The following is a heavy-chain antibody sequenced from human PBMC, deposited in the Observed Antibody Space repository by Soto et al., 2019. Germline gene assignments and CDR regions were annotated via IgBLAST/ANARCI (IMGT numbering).Heavy chain of an antibody. V-gene: IGHV1-2*02. CDR1: GYTFTGYY. CDR3: ARVATRYGSGSYYQRFGY. Sequence: QVQLVQSGAEVKKPGASVKVSCKASGYTFTGYYMHWVRQAPGQGLEWMGWINPNSGGTNYAQKFQGRVTMTRDTSISTAYMELSRLRSDDTAVYYCARVATRYGSGSYYQRFGYWGQGTLVTVSS. D-gene: IGHD3-10*01. CDR2: INPNSGGT. J-gene: IGHJ4*02.